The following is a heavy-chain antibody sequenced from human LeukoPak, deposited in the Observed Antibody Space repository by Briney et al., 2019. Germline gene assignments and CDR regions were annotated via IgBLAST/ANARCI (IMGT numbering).Heavy chain of an antibody. Sequence: GGSLRLSCAASGFTFSSYAMSWVRQAPGRGLEWVSAISGSGGSTYYADSVKGRFTISRDNAKNSLYLQMNSLRDEDTAVYYCNRGVITDYWGQGTLVTVSS. J-gene: IGHJ4*02. V-gene: IGHV3-23*01. D-gene: IGHD3-10*01. CDR3: NRGVITDY. CDR1: GFTFSSYA. CDR2: ISGSGGST.